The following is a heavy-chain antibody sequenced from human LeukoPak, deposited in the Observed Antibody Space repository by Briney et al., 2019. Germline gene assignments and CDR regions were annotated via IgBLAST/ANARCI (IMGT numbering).Heavy chain of an antibody. CDR2: THTGGSI. D-gene: IGHD3-10*01. J-gene: IGHJ4*02. CDR3: ARRRGGFGEGEFDY. CDR1: GVSISGFY. Sequence: SETLSLTCTVSGVSISGFYWNWIRQPPRKGLEWVGYTHTGGSISSNPSLNSRVAFSMDTSKNQVSLRLNSVTATDTAVYYCARRRGGFGEGEFDYWGQGIPVTVST. V-gene: IGHV4-4*08.